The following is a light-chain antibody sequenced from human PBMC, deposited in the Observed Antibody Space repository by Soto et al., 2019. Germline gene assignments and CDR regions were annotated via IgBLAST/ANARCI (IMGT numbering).Light chain of an antibody. J-gene: IGKJ1*01. CDR2: DAS. CDR3: QQYNSYSRT. Sequence: DIQMTQSPSTLSASVGDRVTITCRASQSISSWLAWYQQKPGKAPKLLIYDASSLDSGVPSRFSGSGSGTEFTLTISILQPDDFATYYCQQYNSYSRTFCQGTKVEIK. V-gene: IGKV1-5*01. CDR1: QSISSW.